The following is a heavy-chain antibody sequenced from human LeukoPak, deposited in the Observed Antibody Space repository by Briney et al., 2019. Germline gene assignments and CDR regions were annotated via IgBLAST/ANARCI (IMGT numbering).Heavy chain of an antibody. CDR1: GYTFTSSG. CDR3: ARAVVLRFLEWSKASNWFDP. Sequence: ASVKVSCKASGYTFTSSGISWVRQAPGQGLEWMGWINPNNGGTNHAQKFQGRVTMTRDTSISTAYMELSRLRSDDTAVYYCARAVVLRFLEWSKASNWFDPWGQGTLVTVSS. J-gene: IGHJ5*02. D-gene: IGHD3-3*01. V-gene: IGHV1-2*02. CDR2: INPNNGGT.